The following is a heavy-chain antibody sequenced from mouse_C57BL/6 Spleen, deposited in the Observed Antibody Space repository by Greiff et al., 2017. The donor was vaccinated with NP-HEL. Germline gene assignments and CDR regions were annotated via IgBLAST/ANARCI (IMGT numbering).Heavy chain of an antibody. CDR2: ISSGGSYT. CDR3: ARQSGTESYYFDY. Sequence: EVQLMESGGDLVKPGGSLKLSCAASGFTFSSYGMSWVRQTPDKSLEWVATISSGGSYTYYPDSVKGRFTISRDNAKNTLYLQMSSLKSEDTAMYYCARQSGTESYYFDYWGQGTTLTVSS. CDR1: GFTFSSYG. J-gene: IGHJ2*01. V-gene: IGHV5-6*01. D-gene: IGHD4-1*01.